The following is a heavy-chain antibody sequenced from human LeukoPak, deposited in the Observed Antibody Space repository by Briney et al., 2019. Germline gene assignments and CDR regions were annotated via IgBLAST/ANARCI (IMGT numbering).Heavy chain of an antibody. Sequence: SETLSLTCTVSGDSIRSSNYYWSWIRQPPGKGLEWIGEINHSGSTNYNPSLKSRVTISVDTSKNQFSLKLSSVTAADTAVYYCARVSGWYAFDIWGQGTMVTVSS. J-gene: IGHJ3*02. CDR2: INHSGST. CDR1: GDSIRSSNYY. V-gene: IGHV4-39*07. CDR3: ARVSGWYAFDI. D-gene: IGHD6-19*01.